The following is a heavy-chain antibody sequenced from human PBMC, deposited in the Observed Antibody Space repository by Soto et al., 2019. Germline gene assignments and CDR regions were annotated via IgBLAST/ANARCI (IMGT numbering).Heavy chain of an antibody. V-gene: IGHV4-30-4*01. CDR3: AGNSRLRYYYGMDV. CDR2: IYYSGST. J-gene: IGHJ6*02. Sequence: SETLSLTCTVSGGSISSGDYYWSWIRQPPGKGLGWIGYIYYSGSTYYNTSLKSRVTISVDTSKNQFSLKLSSVTAADTAVYYCAGNSRLRYYYGMDVWGQGTTVTVSS. CDR1: GGSISSGDYY.